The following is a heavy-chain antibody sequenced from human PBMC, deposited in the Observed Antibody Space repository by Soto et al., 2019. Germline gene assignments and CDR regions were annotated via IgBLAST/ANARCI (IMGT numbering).Heavy chain of an antibody. J-gene: IGHJ3*02. CDR3: ASPARNYDFCSGYSFDI. CDR1: GYTFTSYD. V-gene: IGHV1-8*01. CDR2: MNPNSGNT. D-gene: IGHD3-3*01. Sequence: GASVKVSCKASGYTFTSYDINWVRQATGQGLEWMGWMNPNSGNTGYAQKFQGRVTMTRNTSISTAYMELSSLRSEDTAVYYCASPARNYDFCSGYSFDIWGQGTMVSVSS.